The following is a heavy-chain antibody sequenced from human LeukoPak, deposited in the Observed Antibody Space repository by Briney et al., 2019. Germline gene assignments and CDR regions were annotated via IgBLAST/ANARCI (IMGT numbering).Heavy chain of an antibody. CDR3: ARGGTSYYYDSSGYYFDY. Sequence: GGSLRLSCAASGFPVSSNYMSWVREATGKGLEWVADLLRGGSTYYADSVKCRFTISRDNSKNTLYLQMNSLRAEDTAVYYCARGGTSYYYDSSGYYFDYWGQGTLVTVSS. D-gene: IGHD3-22*01. CDR2: LLRGGST. J-gene: IGHJ4*02. CDR1: GFPVSSNY. V-gene: IGHV3-53*01.